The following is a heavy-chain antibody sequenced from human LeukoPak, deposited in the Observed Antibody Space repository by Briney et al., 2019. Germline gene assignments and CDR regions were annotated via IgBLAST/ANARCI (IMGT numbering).Heavy chain of an antibody. V-gene: IGHV3-23*01. CDR2: ITGGGDTT. D-gene: IGHD2-15*01. Sequence: GGPLRPSCAASGFTFSSYGMTWVRPAEGNGLEWVSSITGGGDTTYYADSVRGRFTISRDNSKNTLFLQTNSLRAEDTAVYYCAKQRSEVVVAATNYWGQGTLVTVSS. CDR3: AKQRSEVVVAATNY. J-gene: IGHJ4*02. CDR1: GFTFSSYG.